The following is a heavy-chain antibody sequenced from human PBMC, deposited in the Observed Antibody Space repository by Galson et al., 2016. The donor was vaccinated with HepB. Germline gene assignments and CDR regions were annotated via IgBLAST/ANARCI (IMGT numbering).Heavy chain of an antibody. CDR1: GYTFTRYG. Sequence: SVKVSCKASGYTFTRYGFSWVRQAPGQGLEWLGWISPHNGNTDYAQNFQGRVTLTTDTSTSTVYIELRSLRSDETAVYYCARDTRGMVAMVTSYWYFDLWGRGTPVTVSS. J-gene: IGHJ2*01. CDR3: ARDTRGMVAMVTSYWYFDL. D-gene: IGHD5-18*01. CDR2: ISPHNGNT. V-gene: IGHV1-18*01.